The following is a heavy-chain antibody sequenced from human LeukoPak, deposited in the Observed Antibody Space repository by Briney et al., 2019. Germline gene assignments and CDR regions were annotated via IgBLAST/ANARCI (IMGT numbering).Heavy chain of an antibody. J-gene: IGHJ4*02. D-gene: IGHD3-10*01. CDR3: AKDREKLLWFGELFDY. V-gene: IGHV3-23*01. CDR1: GFTFSSYG. Sequence: SGGSLRLSCAASGFTFSSYGMSWVRQAPGKGLEWVSSISASGGSTHYADSVKGRFTISRDNSKNTLYLQMNSVRAEDTAVYYCAKDREKLLWFGELFDYWGQGTLVTVSS. CDR2: ISASGGST.